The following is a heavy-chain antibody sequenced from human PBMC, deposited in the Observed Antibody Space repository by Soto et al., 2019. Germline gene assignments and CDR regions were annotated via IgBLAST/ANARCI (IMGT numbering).Heavy chain of an antibody. D-gene: IGHD6-19*01. J-gene: IGHJ4*02. CDR2: IKQDGSEQ. Sequence: GGSLRLSCAASEFTFSSYWMSWVRQAPGKGLEWVANIKQDGSEQYYVDSVKGRFTISRDNAKNSLYLQMNSLRAEDTAVYYCARGGYSSGWYRYYFDYWGQGTLVTVSS. V-gene: IGHV3-7*05. CDR1: EFTFSSYW. CDR3: ARGGYSSGWYRYYFDY.